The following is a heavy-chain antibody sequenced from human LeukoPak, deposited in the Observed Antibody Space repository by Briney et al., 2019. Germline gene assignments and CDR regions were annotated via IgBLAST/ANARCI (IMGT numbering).Heavy chain of an antibody. J-gene: IGHJ4*02. D-gene: IGHD3-3*01. CDR3: VRHKPADFWGGHFDY. V-gene: IGHV4-39*01. Sequence: SQTLSLTCAVSGGSISSGGYYWGWIRHPPGKGLDYIGSIYNSGRTYYNPSLKSRVTISVDTSKNQFSLKLNSVTAADTAVYYCVRHKPADFWGGHFDYWGQGTLVTVSS. CDR1: GGSISSGGYY. CDR2: IYNSGRT.